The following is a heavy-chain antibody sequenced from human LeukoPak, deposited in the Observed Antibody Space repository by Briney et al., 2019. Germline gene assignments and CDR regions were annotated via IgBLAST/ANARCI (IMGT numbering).Heavy chain of an antibody. V-gene: IGHV3-74*01. J-gene: IGHJ1*01. CDR2: IKSDGST. CDR1: GLTFSSYW. Sequence: PGRSQRLFCAASGLTFSSYWMHWVRHAPGKGLVWVLRIKSDGSTNFADSVKGRFTISRNNAKNTVSLQMNSLRAEDTGVYYCARAPSEIGGYYPEYFRHWGQGTLVTVSS. D-gene: IGHD3-22*01. CDR3: ARAPSEIGGYYPEYFRH.